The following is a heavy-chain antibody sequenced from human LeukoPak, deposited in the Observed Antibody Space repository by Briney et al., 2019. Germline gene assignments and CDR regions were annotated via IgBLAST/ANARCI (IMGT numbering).Heavy chain of an antibody. CDR3: ARDPPLVGSFDY. V-gene: IGHV3-11*05. CDR2: ISSSSSYT. CDR1: GFTFSDYY. D-gene: IGHD1-26*01. J-gene: IGHJ4*02. Sequence: GGSLRLSCAASGFTFSDYYMSWIRQAPGKGLEWVSYISSSSSYTNYADSVKGRFTISRDNAKNSLYLQMNRLRAEDTAVYYCARDPPLVGSFDYWGQGTLVTVSS.